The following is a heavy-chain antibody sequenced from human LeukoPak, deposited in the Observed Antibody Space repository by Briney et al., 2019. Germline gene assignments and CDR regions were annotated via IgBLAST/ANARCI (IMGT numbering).Heavy chain of an antibody. CDR1: GLTFSRYW. Sequence: PGGSLRLSCAASGLTFSRYWMSWVRQAPGKGLKWVGNIKQDGSEKFYVDSVKGRFTISRDNAKKSLYLQMNSLRADDTAVYFCARGDYYDSSGFYTDAFDIWGQGTMFTVSS. CDR2: IKQDGSEK. V-gene: IGHV3-7*01. D-gene: IGHD3-22*01. CDR3: ARGDYYDSSGFYTDAFDI. J-gene: IGHJ3*02.